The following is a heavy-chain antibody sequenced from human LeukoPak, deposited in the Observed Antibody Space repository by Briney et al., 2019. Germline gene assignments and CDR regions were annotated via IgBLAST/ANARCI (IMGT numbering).Heavy chain of an antibody. D-gene: IGHD5-24*01. V-gene: IGHV1-2*06. CDR3: AREPTSRDGYNFSFDY. CDR1: GYTCTGYY. CDR2: INPNSGGT. J-gene: IGHJ4*02. Sequence: ASVKVSCKASGYTCTGYYMHWVRQAPGLGLEWMGRINPNSGGTNYAQKFQGRVTMTRDTSISTAYMELSRLRSDDTAVYYCAREPTSRDGYNFSFDYWGQGTLVTVSS.